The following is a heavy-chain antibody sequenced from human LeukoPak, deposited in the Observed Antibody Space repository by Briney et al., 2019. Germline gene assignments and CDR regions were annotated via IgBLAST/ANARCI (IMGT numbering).Heavy chain of an antibody. CDR3: ARSQSSSSKVDF. D-gene: IGHD6-6*01. J-gene: IGHJ4*02. Sequence: SETLSLTCTVSGGSISSYFWSWIRQPPGKGLEWIGYFYYTGSTNYNPSLKSRVTISVDTSKNQFSLKLDSVTAADTAVYYCARSQSSSSKVDFWGQGTLVTVSS. V-gene: IGHV4-59*01. CDR1: GGSISSYF. CDR2: FYYTGST.